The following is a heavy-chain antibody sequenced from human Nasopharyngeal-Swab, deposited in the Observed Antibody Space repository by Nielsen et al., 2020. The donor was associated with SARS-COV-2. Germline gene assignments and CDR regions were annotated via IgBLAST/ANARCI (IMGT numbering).Heavy chain of an antibody. D-gene: IGHD6-13*01. CDR2: IYYSGST. J-gene: IGHJ6*02. CDR3: ARSPSSSWSTYYYGMDV. Sequence: PGKGLEWIGSIYYSGSTYYNPSLESRVTISVHTSKNQFSLKLSSVTAADTAVYYCARSPSSSWSTYYYGMDVWGQGTTVTVSS. V-gene: IGHV4-39*01.